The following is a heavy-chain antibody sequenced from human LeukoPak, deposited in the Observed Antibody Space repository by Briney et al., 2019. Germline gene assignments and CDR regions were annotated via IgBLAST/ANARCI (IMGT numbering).Heavy chain of an antibody. D-gene: IGHD2/OR15-2a*01. CDR1: GFTFSSYS. CDR3: ARQNRARLYGMDV. CDR2: ITSSSSTI. Sequence: GGSLRLSCAASGFTFSSYSMNWVRQAPGKGLEWVSYITSSSSTIYYADSVKGRFTISRDNSKNSLYLQMNSLRDEDTAVYYCARQNRARLYGMDVWGQGTTVTVSS. V-gene: IGHV3-48*02. J-gene: IGHJ6*02.